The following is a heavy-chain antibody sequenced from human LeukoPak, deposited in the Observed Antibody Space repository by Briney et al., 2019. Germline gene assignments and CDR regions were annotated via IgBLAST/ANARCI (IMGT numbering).Heavy chain of an antibody. J-gene: IGHJ5*02. CDR3: ARDPDSSSWYSGNWFDP. Sequence: SETLSLTCTVSGGSISSSSYYWGWIRQPPGKGLEWIGSIYYSGSTYYDPSLKSRVTISVDTSKNQFSLKLSSVTAADTAVYYCARDPDSSSWYSGNWFDPWGQGTLVTVSS. V-gene: IGHV4-39*07. CDR2: IYYSGST. CDR1: GGSISSSSYY. D-gene: IGHD6-13*01.